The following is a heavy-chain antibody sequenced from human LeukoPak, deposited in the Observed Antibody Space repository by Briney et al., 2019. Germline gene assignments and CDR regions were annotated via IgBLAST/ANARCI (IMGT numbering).Heavy chain of an antibody. D-gene: IGHD3-22*01. V-gene: IGHV3-30*18. CDR1: GFTFSSYG. J-gene: IGHJ4*02. CDR2: ISYDGSNK. CDR3: AKRQYYYDSSGFDY. Sequence: PGGSLRLSCAASGFTFSSYGMHWVRQAPGKGLEWVAVISYDGSNKYYADSVKGRFTISRDNSKNTLYLQMNSLRAEDTAVYYCAKRQYYYDSSGFDYWGQGTLVTVSS.